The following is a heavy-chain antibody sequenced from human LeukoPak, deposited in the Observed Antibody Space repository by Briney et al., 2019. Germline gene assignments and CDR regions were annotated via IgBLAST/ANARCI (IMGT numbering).Heavy chain of an antibody. CDR1: GGSFSGYY. Sequence: SETLSLTCAVYGGSFSGYYWSWIRQPPGKGLEWIGYIYYSGSTNYNPSLKSRVTISVDTSKNQFSLKLSSVTAADTAVYYCARATVTAFRFDYWGQGTLVTVSS. J-gene: IGHJ4*02. CDR3: ARATVTAFRFDY. V-gene: IGHV4-59*08. CDR2: IYYSGST. D-gene: IGHD4-4*01.